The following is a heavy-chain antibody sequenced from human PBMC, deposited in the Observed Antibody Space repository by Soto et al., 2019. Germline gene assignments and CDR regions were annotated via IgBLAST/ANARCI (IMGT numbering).Heavy chain of an antibody. CDR1: GFTFSSYA. D-gene: IGHD3-22*01. V-gene: IGHV3-23*01. Sequence: SLRLSCAGSGFTFSSYAMSWVRQAPGKGLEWVSGITGSGVMTYYGDSVRGRFTISRDNSKNTLYLQMNSLRAEDTAVYYCAKDYYDSSGSRYFYALAVWGQGTTVTVSS. CDR3: AKDYYDSSGSRYFYALAV. CDR2: ITGSGVMT. J-gene: IGHJ6*02.